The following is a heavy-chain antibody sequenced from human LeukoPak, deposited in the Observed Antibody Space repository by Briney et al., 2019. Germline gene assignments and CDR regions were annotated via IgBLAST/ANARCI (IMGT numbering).Heavy chain of an antibody. V-gene: IGHV1-18*01. Sequence: ASVKVSCKTSGYTFSSFGFSWVRQAPGQGLEWMGWISAYSGTTNYAQNLHGSAILTTDTSTNTAYMELRSLRTDDTAVYFCVRDQAVGATAGTFDFWGRGSLVTVSS. CDR2: ISAYSGTT. CDR1: GYTFSSFG. D-gene: IGHD1-26*01. CDR3: VRDQAVGATAGTFDF. J-gene: IGHJ4*02.